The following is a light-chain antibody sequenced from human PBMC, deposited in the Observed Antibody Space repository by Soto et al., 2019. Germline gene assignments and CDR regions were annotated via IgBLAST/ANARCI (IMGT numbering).Light chain of an antibody. CDR2: EVS. CDR1: SSDIGDYNY. Sequence: QSALTQPASVSGSPGQSITISCTGTSSDIGDYNYVSWYQQHPGKAPKLMIYEVSNRPSGVSNRFSGSKSGNTASLTISGLXXXXXXXYXXSSYTSSSTLWVFGGGTKLTVL. V-gene: IGLV2-14*01. CDR3: SSYTSSSTLWV. J-gene: IGLJ3*02.